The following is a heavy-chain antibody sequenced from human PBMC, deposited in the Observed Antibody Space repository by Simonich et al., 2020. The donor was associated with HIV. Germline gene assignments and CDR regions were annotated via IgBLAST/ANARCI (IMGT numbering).Heavy chain of an antibody. Sequence: EYGGGLVQPGGSLKLSCAASGFTFSASPMHWVRQASGKGLEWVGRIRSKANSYATEYAASVKGRFTIYRDDSKNTAYLQMNSLKTEDTAVYYCTSSSGTYYYYYFYMDVWGKGTTVTVSS. J-gene: IGHJ6*03. CDR1: GFTFSASP. CDR3: TSSSGTYYYYYFYMDV. V-gene: IGHV3-73*02. CDR2: IRSKANSYAT. D-gene: IGHD1-26*01.